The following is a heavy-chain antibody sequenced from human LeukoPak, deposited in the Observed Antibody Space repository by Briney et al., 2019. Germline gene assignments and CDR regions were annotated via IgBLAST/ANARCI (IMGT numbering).Heavy chain of an antibody. CDR2: IDRNGDST. CDR1: GFTFDDYG. J-gene: IGHJ3*02. D-gene: IGHD5-24*01. Sequence: RPGGSLRLSCAASGFTFDDYGMSWVRQAPGKGLEWVSGIDRNGDSTGYADSVEGRFTISRDNAKNSLYLQMDSLRAEDTALYYCAKDHKGEDGADAFDIWGHGTMVTVSS. CDR3: AKDHKGEDGADAFDI. V-gene: IGHV3-20*04.